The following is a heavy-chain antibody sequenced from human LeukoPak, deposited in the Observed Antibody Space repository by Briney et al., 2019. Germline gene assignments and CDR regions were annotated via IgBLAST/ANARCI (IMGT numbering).Heavy chain of an antibody. D-gene: IGHD3-10*01. CDR3: ARQMLPVFYYYGSGSYPFDY. V-gene: IGHV4-59*01. Sequence: PSETLSLTCTVSGGSFSSYDWSWIRQPPGKGLEWRGYIYYSGSTNYNPSLKSRVTISVDTSKNQFSLKLSSVIAADTAVYYCARQMLPVFYYYGSGSYPFDYWGQGTLVTVSS. CDR1: GGSFSSYD. J-gene: IGHJ4*02. CDR2: IYYSGST.